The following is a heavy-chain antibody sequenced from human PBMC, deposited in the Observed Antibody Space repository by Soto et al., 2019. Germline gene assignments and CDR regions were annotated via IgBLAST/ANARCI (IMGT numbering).Heavy chain of an antibody. V-gene: IGHV4-30-4*01. CDR1: GGSISSGDYY. CDR2: IYYSGST. CDR3: ARSGGQLWDDAFDI. D-gene: IGHD5-18*01. J-gene: IGHJ3*02. Sequence: PSETLSLTCTVSGGSISSGDYYWSWIRQPPGKGLEWIGYIYYSGSTYYNPSLKSRVTISVDTSKNQFSLKLSSVTAADTAVYYCARSGGQLWDDAFDIWGQGTMVTVSS.